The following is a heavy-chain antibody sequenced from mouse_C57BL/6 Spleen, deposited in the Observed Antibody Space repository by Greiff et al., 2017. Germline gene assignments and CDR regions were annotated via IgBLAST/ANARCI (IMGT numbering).Heavy chain of an antibody. CDR2: ISYSGST. CDR1: GYSITSGYD. CDR3: ARDRDDYDRNWYFDV. J-gene: IGHJ1*03. Sequence: EVKLVESGPGMVKPSQSLSLTCTVTGYSITSGYDWHWIRHFPGNKLEWMGYISYSGSTNYNPSLKSRISITHDTSKNHFFLKLNSVTTEDTATYYCARDRDDYDRNWYFDVWGTGTTVTVSS. D-gene: IGHD2-4*01. V-gene: IGHV3-1*01.